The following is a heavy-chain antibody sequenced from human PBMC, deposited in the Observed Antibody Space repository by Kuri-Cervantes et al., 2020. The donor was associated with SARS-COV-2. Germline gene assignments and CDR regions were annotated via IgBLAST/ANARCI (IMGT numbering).Heavy chain of an antibody. CDR1: GGSISSYY. CDR2: IYYSGST. V-gene: IGHV4-59*08. J-gene: IGHJ4*02. CDR3: ARGRGYGDYERAFDY. Sequence: ESLKISCTVSGGSISSYYWSWIRQPPGKGLEWIGYIYYSGSTYYNPSLKSRVTISVDTSKNQFSLKLSSVTAADTAVYYCARGRGYGDYERAFDYWGQGTLVTVSS. D-gene: IGHD4-17*01.